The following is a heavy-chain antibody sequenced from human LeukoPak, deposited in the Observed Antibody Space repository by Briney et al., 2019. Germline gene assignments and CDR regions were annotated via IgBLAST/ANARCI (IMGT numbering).Heavy chain of an antibody. J-gene: IGHJ4*02. V-gene: IGHV3-48*04. CDR3: ARTPGPGVGYCSGGSCYDY. CDR2: ISSSGSTI. CDR1: RFPFSSYW. Sequence: PGGSLRLSCAASRFPFSSYWMSWVRRAPGKGLEWVSYISSSGSTIYYADSVKGRFTISRDNAKNSLYLQMNSLRAEDTAVYYCARTPGPGVGYCSGGSCYDYWGQGTLVTVS. D-gene: IGHD2-15*01.